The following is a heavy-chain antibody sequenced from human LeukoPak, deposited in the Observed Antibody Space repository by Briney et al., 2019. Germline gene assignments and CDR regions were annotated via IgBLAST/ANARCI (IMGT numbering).Heavy chain of an antibody. CDR1: GYTFTSYY. Sequence: ASVKVSCKASGYTFTSYYMHRVRQAPGQGLEWMGIINPSGGSTSCAQKFQGRVTMTRDTSTSTVYMELSSLRSEDTAVYYCASGLVRTYYFDYWGQGTLVTVSS. J-gene: IGHJ4*02. CDR2: INPSGGST. D-gene: IGHD6-13*01. CDR3: ASGLVRTYYFDY. V-gene: IGHV1-46*01.